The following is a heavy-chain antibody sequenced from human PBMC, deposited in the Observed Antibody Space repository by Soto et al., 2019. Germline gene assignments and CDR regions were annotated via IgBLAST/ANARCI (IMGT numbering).Heavy chain of an antibody. CDR1: GGSISSYY. CDR2: IYHSGST. CDR3: ARSVLGFFDY. J-gene: IGHJ4*02. Sequence: SETLSLTCTVSGGSISSYYWSWIRQPPGKALEWIGYIYHSGSTNYNPSLKSRVTISVDTSKNQFSLKLSSVTAADTAVYYCARSVLGFFDYWGQGTLVTVSS. V-gene: IGHV4-59*12. D-gene: IGHD1-26*01.